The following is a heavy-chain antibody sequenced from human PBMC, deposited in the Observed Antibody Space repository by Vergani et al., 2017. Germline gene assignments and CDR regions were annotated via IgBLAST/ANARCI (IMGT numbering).Heavy chain of an antibody. CDR3: AILFPGDGYNNYGGWFDP. J-gene: IGHJ5*02. V-gene: IGHV4-61*02. Sequence: QVQVQESGPGLVKPSQTLSLTCTVSGGSISSGSYYWSWIRQPAGKGLEWIGRIYTSGSTNYNPSLKSRVTISVDTSKNQFSLKLSSVTAADTAVYYCAILFPGDGYNNYGGWFDPWGQGTLVTVSS. D-gene: IGHD5-24*01. CDR2: IYTSGST. CDR1: GGSISSGSYY.